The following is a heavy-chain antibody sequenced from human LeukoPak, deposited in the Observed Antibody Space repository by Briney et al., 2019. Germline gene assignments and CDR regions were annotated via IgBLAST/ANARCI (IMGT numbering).Heavy chain of an antibody. CDR1: GFTFSSYW. CDR2: INSDGSST. D-gene: IGHD3-22*01. CDR3: ARSYYYDSSGYPLDY. J-gene: IGHJ4*02. Sequence: GGSLRLSCAASGFTFSSYWMHWVRQAPGKGLVWVSRINSDGSSTSYADSVKGRFTISRDNAKNTLYLQMNSLRAEDTAVYYCARSYYYDSSGYPLDYWGQGTLVTVSS. V-gene: IGHV3-74*01.